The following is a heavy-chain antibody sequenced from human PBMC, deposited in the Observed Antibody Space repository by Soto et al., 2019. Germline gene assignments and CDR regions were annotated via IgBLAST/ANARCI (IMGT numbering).Heavy chain of an antibody. CDR2: IGTHADTT. D-gene: IGHD3-16*01. Sequence: EVQLLESGGGLVQPGVSLRLSCAASGFTFSTYAFTWVRQAPGKGLEWVSSIGTHADTTYYVDSVKGRFSISRDNSKNTVYLQMSSLSAEDTAVYYCARPYVEVAVNEAFDSWGRGTMVTVSS. J-gene: IGHJ3*02. CDR3: ARPYVEVAVNEAFDS. V-gene: IGHV3-23*01. CDR1: GFTFSTYA.